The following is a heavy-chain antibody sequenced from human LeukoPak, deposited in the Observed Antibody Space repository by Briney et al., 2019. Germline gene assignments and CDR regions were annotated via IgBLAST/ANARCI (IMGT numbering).Heavy chain of an antibody. D-gene: IGHD1-26*01. V-gene: IGHV4-59*01. Sequence: SETLSLTCTVSGGSMSDYYWSWIRQPPGKGLEWIGYIYYTGSTNYNPSLKSRVTISIDTSKNQFSLKLSSVTAADTALYYCARDYSMTHAFDIWGQGALVTVSS. J-gene: IGHJ3*02. CDR1: GGSMSDYY. CDR3: ARDYSMTHAFDI. CDR2: IYYTGST.